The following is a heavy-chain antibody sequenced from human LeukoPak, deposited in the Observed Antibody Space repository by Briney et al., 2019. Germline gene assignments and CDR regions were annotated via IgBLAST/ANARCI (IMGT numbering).Heavy chain of an antibody. J-gene: IGHJ3*02. CDR1: GFTFSSYS. D-gene: IGHD6-13*01. CDR3: AREGGIAAATDAFDI. CDR2: ISSSSSYI. Sequence: GGSLRPSCAASGFTFSSYSMNWVRQVPGKGLEWVSSISSSSSYIYYADSVKGRFTISRDNAKNSLYLQMNSLRAEDTAVYYCAREGGIAAATDAFDIWGQGTMVTVSS. V-gene: IGHV3-21*01.